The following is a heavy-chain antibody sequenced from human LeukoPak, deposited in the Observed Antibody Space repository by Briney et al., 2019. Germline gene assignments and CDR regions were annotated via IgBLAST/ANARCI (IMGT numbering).Heavy chain of an antibody. Sequence: ASVKVSCKASGYTFTGYYMHWVRQAPGQGLECMGWINPNSGGTNYAQKFQGRVAMTRDTSISTAYMELSSLTSDDTAVYYCASGGVAVAGSAIDYWGQGTLVTVSS. J-gene: IGHJ4*02. CDR2: INPNSGGT. CDR1: GYTFTGYY. D-gene: IGHD6-19*01. CDR3: ASGGVAVAGSAIDY. V-gene: IGHV1-2*02.